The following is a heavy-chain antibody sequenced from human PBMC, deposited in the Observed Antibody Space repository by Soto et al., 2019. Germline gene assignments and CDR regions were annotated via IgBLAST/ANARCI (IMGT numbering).Heavy chain of an antibody. D-gene: IGHD2-2*03. CDR3: ARDSPGYCSSTSCYGRAFDI. Sequence: GGSLRLSCAASGFTFSSYSMNWVRQAPGKGLEWVSSISSSSSYIYYADSVKGRFTISRDNAKNSLYLQMNSLRAEDTAVYYCARDSPGYCSSTSCYGRAFDIWGQGT. V-gene: IGHV3-21*01. CDR2: ISSSSSYI. CDR1: GFTFSSYS. J-gene: IGHJ3*02.